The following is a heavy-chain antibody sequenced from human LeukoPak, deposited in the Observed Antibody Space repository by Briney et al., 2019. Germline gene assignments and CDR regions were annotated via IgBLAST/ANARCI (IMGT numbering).Heavy chain of an antibody. Sequence: SETLSLTCAVYGGSFSSYYWSWIRQPPGKGLEWIGYIYYSGSTNYNPSLKSRVTISVDTSKNQFSLKLSSVTAADTAVYYCARRREMATNTGPGAFDIWGQGTMVTVSS. J-gene: IGHJ3*02. CDR3: ARRREMATNTGPGAFDI. V-gene: IGHV4-59*08. CDR1: GGSFSSYY. CDR2: IYYSGST. D-gene: IGHD5-24*01.